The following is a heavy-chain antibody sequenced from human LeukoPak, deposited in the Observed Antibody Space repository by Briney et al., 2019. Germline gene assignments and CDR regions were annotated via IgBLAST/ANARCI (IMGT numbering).Heavy chain of an antibody. D-gene: IGHD6-13*01. CDR2: ISFGANNK. CDR3: AKGGGTGYSSSWYSN. CDR1: GFTFSTYG. V-gene: IGHV3-30*18. Sequence: GGSLRLSCAASGFTFSTYGMHWVRQAPGKGLEWVAVISFGANNKFYADSVKGRFTISRDNSKNTLYLQMNSLRPEDTAVYYCAKGGGTGYSSSWYSNWGQGTLVTVSS. J-gene: IGHJ4*02.